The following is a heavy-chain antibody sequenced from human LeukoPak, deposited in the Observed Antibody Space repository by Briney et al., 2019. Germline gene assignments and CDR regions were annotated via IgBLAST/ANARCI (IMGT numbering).Heavy chain of an antibody. V-gene: IGHV3-21*01. D-gene: IGHD4-23*01. Sequence: GGSLRLSCAASGFTFSSYSMIWVRQAPGKGLEWVSSISSSSSYIYYADSVKGRFTISRDNAKNSLYLQMNSLRAEDTAVYYCAKEDYGGNSGYFDYWGQGTLVTVSS. J-gene: IGHJ4*02. CDR1: GFTFSSYS. CDR2: ISSSSSYI. CDR3: AKEDYGGNSGYFDY.